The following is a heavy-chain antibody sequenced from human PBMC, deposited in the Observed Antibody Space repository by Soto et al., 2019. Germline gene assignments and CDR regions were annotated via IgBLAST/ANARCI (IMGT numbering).Heavy chain of an antibody. CDR1: GGSLSGYY. CDR2: INHSGST. CDR3: ARGKGSGWNDAFDL. D-gene: IGHD6-19*01. J-gene: IGHJ3*01. Sequence: QVQLQQWGAGLLKPSETLSLTCSVYGGSLSGYYWSWIRQPPGKGLEWMGEINHSGSTNYNPSLKSRVTISVDTSKNQYSLKLSFVTAADTAVYDCARGKGSGWNDAFDLLGQGTMVTVSS. V-gene: IGHV4-34*01.